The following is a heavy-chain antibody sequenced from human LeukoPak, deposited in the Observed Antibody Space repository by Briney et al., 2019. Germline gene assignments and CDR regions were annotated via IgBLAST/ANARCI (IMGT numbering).Heavy chain of an antibody. CDR3: ARDPGGITIFGVVIIQGLDY. V-gene: IGHV7-4-1*02. CDR1: GYTFTSYA. J-gene: IGHJ4*02. CDR2: INTNTGNP. D-gene: IGHD3-3*01. Sequence: ASVKVSCKASGYTFTSYAMNWVRQAPGQGLEWMGWINTNTGNPTYAQGFTGRFVFSLDTSVSTAYLQISSLKAEDTAVYYCARDPGGITIFGVVIIQGLDYWGQGTLVTVSS.